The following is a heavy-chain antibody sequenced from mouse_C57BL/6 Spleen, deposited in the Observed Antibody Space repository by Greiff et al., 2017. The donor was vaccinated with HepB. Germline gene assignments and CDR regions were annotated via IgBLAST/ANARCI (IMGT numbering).Heavy chain of an antibody. D-gene: IGHD1-1*01. V-gene: IGHV1-15*01. J-gene: IGHJ3*01. CDR1: GYTFTDYE. CDR3: TRDGSSRFAY. CDR2: IDPETGGT. Sequence: QVQLQQSGAELVRPGASVTLSCKASGYTFTDYEMHWVKQTPVHGLEWIGAIDPETGGTAYNQKFKGKAILTADKSSSPAYMELRSLTSADSAVYYCTRDGSSRFAYWGQGTLVTVSA.